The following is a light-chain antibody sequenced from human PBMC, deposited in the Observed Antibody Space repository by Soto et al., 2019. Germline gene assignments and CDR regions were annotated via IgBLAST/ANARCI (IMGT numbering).Light chain of an antibody. CDR1: QSITDW. CDR3: QHYITYPYT. CDR2: KAS. Sequence: DIQMTQSPSTLSASVGDRVTITCRASQSITDWLAWYQQKPGKAPKLLIYKASSLESGVPSRFSGGGSGTEVTLTISSLQPDDFASYYCQHYITYPYTFGQGPSWRSN. J-gene: IGKJ2*01. V-gene: IGKV1-5*03.